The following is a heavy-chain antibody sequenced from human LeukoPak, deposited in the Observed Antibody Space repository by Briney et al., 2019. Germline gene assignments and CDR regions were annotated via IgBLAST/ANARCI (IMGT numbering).Heavy chain of an antibody. Sequence: GGSLRLSCAASGFTFSAYWMSWVRQAPEKGLEWVANIKQDGSEKYYVDSVEGRFPISRDNAENSLYLQMNSLRAEDTAFYYLAKKGNYGPVDCGGQGTLVTVSS. D-gene: IGHD3-10*01. CDR3: AKKGNYGPVDC. CDR1: GFTFSAYW. J-gene: IGHJ4*02. CDR2: IKQDGSEK. V-gene: IGHV3-7*01.